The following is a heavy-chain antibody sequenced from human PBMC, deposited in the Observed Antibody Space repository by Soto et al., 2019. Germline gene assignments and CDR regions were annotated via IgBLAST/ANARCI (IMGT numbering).Heavy chain of an antibody. CDR3: AKDSSGDFDY. D-gene: IGHD6-19*01. CDR2: ISWHRGSI. V-gene: IGHV3-9*01. Sequence: EVQLVESGGGLVQPGRSLRLSCAASGFTFDDYAMHWVRQAPGKGLEWVSGISWHRGSISDADSVKGRFTSSRDNAKNSLYLQMNSLRAEDTALYYCAKDSSGDFDYWGQGTLVTVSS. J-gene: IGHJ4*02. CDR1: GFTFDDYA.